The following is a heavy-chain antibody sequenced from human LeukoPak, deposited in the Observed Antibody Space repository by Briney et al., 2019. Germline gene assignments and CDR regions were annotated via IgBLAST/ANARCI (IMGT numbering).Heavy chain of an antibody. CDR2: INQDGSEK. Sequence: GGSLRLSCGASGFTFDDYWMSWVLQAPGQGLEWVANINQDGSEKYYLDSAKGRFTISRDNAKNSLYLQMNSLRAEDTAVYYCASSTVTRWFDPWGQGTLVTVSS. J-gene: IGHJ5*02. CDR1: GFTFDDYW. CDR3: ASSTVTRWFDP. D-gene: IGHD4-17*01. V-gene: IGHV3-7*01.